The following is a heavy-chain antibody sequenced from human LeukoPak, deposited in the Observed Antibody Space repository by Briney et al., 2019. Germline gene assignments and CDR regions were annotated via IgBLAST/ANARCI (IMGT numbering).Heavy chain of an antibody. J-gene: IGHJ4*01. V-gene: IGHV1-18*01. CDR3: ARDNDKVVDH. D-gene: IGHD1-1*01. CDR2: ITAYNGNR. CDR1: GYTFSNYG. Sequence: ASVNVSCKTSGYTFSNYGISWVRQAPGRGLEWMGWITAYNGNRLYAQRFQGRITLTTDTSTSTSYMELRSLEYDDTAIYYCARDNDKVVDHWGQGTLVTVSS.